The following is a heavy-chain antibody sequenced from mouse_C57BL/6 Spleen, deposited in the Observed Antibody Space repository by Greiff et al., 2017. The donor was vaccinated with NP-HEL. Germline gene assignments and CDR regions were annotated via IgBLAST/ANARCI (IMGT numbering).Heavy chain of an antibody. Sequence: VQLQPSGAALVKPGASVTISCKASGYAFRSYWMNWVQQRPGKGLEWIGQIYPGDGDTNYNGKFKGKATLTADKSSSTAYMQLSSLTSEDSAVYFCARSSYSNHHWYFDVWGTGTTVTVSS. D-gene: IGHD2-5*01. CDR3: ARSSYSNHHWYFDV. CDR2: IYPGDGDT. J-gene: IGHJ1*03. CDR1: GYAFRSYW. V-gene: IGHV1-80*01.